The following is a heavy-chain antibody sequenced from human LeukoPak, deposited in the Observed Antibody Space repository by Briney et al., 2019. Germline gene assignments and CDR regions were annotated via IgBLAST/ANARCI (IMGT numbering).Heavy chain of an antibody. CDR3: ARGFPYDYVWGSSPKSAFDI. V-gene: IGHV4-4*07. Sequence: SETLSLTCTVSGGSISSYYWSWIRQPAGKGLEWIGRIYTSGSTNYNPSLKSQVTMSVDTSKNQFSLKLSSVTAADTAVYYCARGFPYDYVWGSSPKSAFDIWGQGTMVTVSS. D-gene: IGHD3-16*01. CDR2: IYTSGST. J-gene: IGHJ3*02. CDR1: GGSISSYY.